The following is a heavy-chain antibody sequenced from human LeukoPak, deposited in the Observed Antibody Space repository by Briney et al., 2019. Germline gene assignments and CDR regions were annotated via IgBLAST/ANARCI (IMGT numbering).Heavy chain of an antibody. V-gene: IGHV3-11*04. CDR3: ARDRYDFWSGSPSPA. CDR1: GFTFSDYY. CDR2: ISSSGSTI. J-gene: IGHJ5*02. Sequence: GGSLRLSCAASGFTFSDYYMSWIRQAPGKGLEWVSYISSSGSTIYYADSVKGRFTISRDNAKNSLYLQMNSLRAEDTAVYYCARDRYDFWSGSPSPAWGQRTLVTVSS. D-gene: IGHD3-3*01.